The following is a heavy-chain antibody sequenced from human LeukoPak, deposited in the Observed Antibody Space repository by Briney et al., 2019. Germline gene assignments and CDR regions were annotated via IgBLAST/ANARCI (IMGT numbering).Heavy chain of an antibody. CDR3: ARKGTYSSAIGMGY. J-gene: IGHJ4*02. Sequence: ASVKVSCKASGYTFNNHYMYWVRQAPGQGLEWMGVINPSGGSTSYAQKFQGRVTITRDTSTRTVYMEVNSLRSEDTAVYYCARKGTYSSAIGMGYWGQGTLVTVSS. D-gene: IGHD6-19*01. CDR2: INPSGGST. V-gene: IGHV1-46*02. CDR1: GYTFNNHY.